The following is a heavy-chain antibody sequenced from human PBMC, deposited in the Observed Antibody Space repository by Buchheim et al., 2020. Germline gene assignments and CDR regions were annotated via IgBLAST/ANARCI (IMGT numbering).Heavy chain of an antibody. CDR1: GGSISSGGYY. CDR3: ARLGSFGRENWFDP. V-gene: IGHV4-31*03. D-gene: IGHD3-16*01. J-gene: IGHJ5*02. Sequence: QVQLQESGPGLVKPSQTLSLTCTVSGGSISSGGYYWSWIRQHPGKGLEWIGEIYHSGSNNYNPSLKSRVTISVDKSKNQFSLKLSSVTAADTAVYYCARLGSFGRENWFDPWGQGTL. CDR2: IYHSGSN.